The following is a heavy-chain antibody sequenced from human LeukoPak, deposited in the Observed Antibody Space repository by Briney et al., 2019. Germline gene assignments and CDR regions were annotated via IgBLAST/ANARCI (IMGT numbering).Heavy chain of an antibody. CDR3: ARYTHDSYYYGSGSYRVYGMDV. CDR1: GFTFSSYG. J-gene: IGHJ6*02. CDR2: ISYDGSNK. D-gene: IGHD3-10*01. Sequence: PEGSLRLSCAASGFTFSSYGMHWVRQAPGKGLEWVAVISYDGSNKYYADSVKGRFTISRDNAKNSLYLQMNSLRAEDTAVYYCARYTHDSYYYGSGSYRVYGMDVWGQGTTVTVSS. V-gene: IGHV3-30*03.